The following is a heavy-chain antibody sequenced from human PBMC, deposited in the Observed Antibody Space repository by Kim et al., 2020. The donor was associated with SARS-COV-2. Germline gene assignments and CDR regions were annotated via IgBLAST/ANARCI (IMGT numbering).Heavy chain of an antibody. Sequence: SLKSRVTISVDTSKNQFSLKLSSVTAADTAVYYCAGGVRGVLYYYYGMDVWGQGTTVTVSS. D-gene: IGHD3-10*01. V-gene: IGHV4-34*01. CDR3: AGGVRGVLYYYYGMDV. J-gene: IGHJ6*02.